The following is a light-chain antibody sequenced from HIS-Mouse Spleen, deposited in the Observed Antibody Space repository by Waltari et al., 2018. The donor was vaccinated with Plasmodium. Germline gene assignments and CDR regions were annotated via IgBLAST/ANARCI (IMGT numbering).Light chain of an antibody. CDR2: KDS. Sequence: SYELTQPSSVSVSPGQTARITCSGDVLAKKYARWFRQKPGQAPVLVIYKDSERPSGIPERFSVSSSGTTVTLTISWAQVEDEADYYCYSAADNNRVFGGGTKLTVL. CDR3: YSAADNNRV. J-gene: IGLJ3*02. V-gene: IGLV3-27*01. CDR1: VLAKKY.